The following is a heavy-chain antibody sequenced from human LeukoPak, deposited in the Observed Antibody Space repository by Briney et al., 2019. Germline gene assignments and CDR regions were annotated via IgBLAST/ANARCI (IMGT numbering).Heavy chain of an antibody. D-gene: IGHD6-19*01. Sequence: PGGSLRLSCVASTFTFSSYGMHWVRQAPGKGLEWVAFIQYDGSKRYYSGSVKDRFTISRDNSKNTLYLQMNNLRPDDTALYFCANTMYSSAWSPFDYWGRGTLVTVSS. CDR1: TFTFSSYG. CDR2: IQYDGSKR. V-gene: IGHV3-30*02. CDR3: ANTMYSSAWSPFDY. J-gene: IGHJ4*02.